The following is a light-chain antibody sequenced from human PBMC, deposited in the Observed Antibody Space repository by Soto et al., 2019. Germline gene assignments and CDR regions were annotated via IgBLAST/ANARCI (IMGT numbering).Light chain of an antibody. J-gene: IGKJ1*01. V-gene: IGKV1-5*01. CDR1: QSIRYW. CDR3: QHYNSYSEA. CDR2: DAS. Sequence: DIQMTQSPSTLSASVGDRVTITCRASQSIRYWVAWYQHKPGKAPKLLIYDASTLESGIPTRFSGSASGTEFTLTISSLHPDDFATYYCQHYNSYSEAFGQGTKVDI.